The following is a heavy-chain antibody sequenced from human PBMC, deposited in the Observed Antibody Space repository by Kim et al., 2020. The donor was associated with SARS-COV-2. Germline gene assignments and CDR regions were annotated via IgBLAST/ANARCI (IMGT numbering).Heavy chain of an antibody. D-gene: IGHD6-13*01. CDR3: ARASKGYSRTRGAFDI. J-gene: IGHJ3*02. CDR2: SNPNSGGT. Sequence: QAPGQGLGGRGWSNPNSGGTNSAQKVQGRVTMPRDTSISTAYMGLGRLRSDDTAVYYCARASKGYSRTRGAFDIWGQGTMVTVSS. V-gene: IGHV1-2*02.